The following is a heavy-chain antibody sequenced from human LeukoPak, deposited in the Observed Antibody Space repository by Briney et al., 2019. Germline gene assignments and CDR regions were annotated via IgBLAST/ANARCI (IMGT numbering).Heavy chain of an antibody. J-gene: IGHJ4*02. CDR1: GDSVSSTNTA. V-gene: IGHV6-1*01. D-gene: IGHD4-11*01. CDR3: ARVTNRILDY. CDR2: TYYRSKWYN. Sequence: SQTLSLTCAISGDSVSSTNTAWNWIRQSPSRGLEWLGRTYYRSKWYNDYAAFVKSRISINPDTSKNQFSLHLNPVTPEDTAVYYCARVTNRILDYWGQGTLVTVSS.